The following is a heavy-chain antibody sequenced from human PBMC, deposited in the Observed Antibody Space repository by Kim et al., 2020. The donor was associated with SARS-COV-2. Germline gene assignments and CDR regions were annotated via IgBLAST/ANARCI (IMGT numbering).Heavy chain of an antibody. D-gene: IGHD3-10*01. CDR3: AKGGVRGIPYYFDS. V-gene: IGHV3-43*01. J-gene: IGHJ4*02. Sequence: ADSVKGRFIISRANSKNSLYLQMNSLRTEDTALYYCAKGGVRGIPYYFDSWGQGTLVTVSS.